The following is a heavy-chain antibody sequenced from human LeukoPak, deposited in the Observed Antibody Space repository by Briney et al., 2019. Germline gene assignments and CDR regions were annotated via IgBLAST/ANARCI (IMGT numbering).Heavy chain of an antibody. D-gene: IGHD3-22*01. CDR1: GYTFTSYG. J-gene: IGHJ4*02. V-gene: IGHV1-18*01. CDR3: ARVPRYYYDSSGYYPH. Sequence: ASVKVSCKASGYTFTSYGISWVRQAPGQGLEWMGWISAYNGNTNYAQKLQGRVTMTTDTSTSTAYMELRSLRSDDTAVYYCARVPRYYYDSSGYYPHWGQGTLVTVSS. CDR2: ISAYNGNT.